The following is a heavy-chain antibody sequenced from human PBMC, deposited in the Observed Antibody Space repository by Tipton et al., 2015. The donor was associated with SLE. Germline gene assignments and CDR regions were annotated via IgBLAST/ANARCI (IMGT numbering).Heavy chain of an antibody. D-gene: IGHD2-2*01. V-gene: IGHV1-18*01. J-gene: IGHJ6*03. CDR3: ARAIVVVPGHYYMDV. CDR1: GYTFTSYG. CDR2: ISAYNGNT. Sequence: QLVQSGAEVKKPGEPLKISCKASGYTFTSYGISWVRQAPGQGLEWMGWISAYNGNTNNAQKLQGRVTMTTDTSTSTAYMELRSLRSDDTAVYYCARAIVVVPGHYYMDVWGKGTTVTISS.